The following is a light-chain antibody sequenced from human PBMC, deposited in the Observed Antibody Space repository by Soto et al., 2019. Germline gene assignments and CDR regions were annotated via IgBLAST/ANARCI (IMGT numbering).Light chain of an antibody. Sequence: EIVMTQSPASLSVSPGDGATLSCWASQSVASKVAWYQQQPGQGPRLLIHGASPRAAGVPARFSGSGSGTDFTLTISSLQSEDFAVYYCQQYHNWPPQYTFGQGTKLQIK. CDR3: QQYHNWPPQYT. CDR1: QSVASK. J-gene: IGKJ2*01. CDR2: GAS. V-gene: IGKV3-15*01.